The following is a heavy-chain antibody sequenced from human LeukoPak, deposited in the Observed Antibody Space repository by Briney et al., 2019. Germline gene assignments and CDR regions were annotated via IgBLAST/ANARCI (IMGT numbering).Heavy chain of an antibody. J-gene: IGHJ6*04. Sequence: GESLKISWKGSGYSFTSYWISWGRQMPGKGVEGMGRIDPSDSYTNYSPSFQGHVTISADKSISTAYLQWSSLKAADTAMHYCTRPSYDILTGYPNGMDVWGEGPTVTVSS. V-gene: IGHV5-10-1*01. CDR1: GYSFTSYW. CDR2: IDPSDSYT. CDR3: TRPSYDILTGYPNGMDV. D-gene: IGHD3-9*01.